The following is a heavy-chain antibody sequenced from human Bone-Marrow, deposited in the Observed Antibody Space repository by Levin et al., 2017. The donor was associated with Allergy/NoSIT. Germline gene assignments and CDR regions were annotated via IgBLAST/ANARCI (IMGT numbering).Heavy chain of an antibody. V-gene: IGHV3-11*01. CDR2: ISRSGHTI. J-gene: IGHJ6*03. CDR3: ARDQALYYSYYYMDV. Sequence: GESLKISCAASGFTFSDFYMSWIRPAPGKGLEWVSYISRSGHTIYYTDSVKGRFTISRDNAKNSLLLQMNSLRAEDTAVYYCARDQALYYSYYYMDVWGKGTTVTVSS. CDR1: GFTFSDFY.